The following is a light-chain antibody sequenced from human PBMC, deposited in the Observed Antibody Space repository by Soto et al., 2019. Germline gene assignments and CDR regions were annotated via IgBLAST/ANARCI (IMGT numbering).Light chain of an antibody. Sequence: TQSPATLSVSPGEGATLSCRASQNIKNLLAWYQQRPGQSPRLLFYAASNRATGVPARFSGSGSGTDFTLAIRSLQSEDSAVYYCQQYHNWPITFGQGTRLEIK. CDR1: QNIKNL. V-gene: IGKV3-15*01. CDR3: QQYHNWPIT. J-gene: IGKJ5*01. CDR2: AAS.